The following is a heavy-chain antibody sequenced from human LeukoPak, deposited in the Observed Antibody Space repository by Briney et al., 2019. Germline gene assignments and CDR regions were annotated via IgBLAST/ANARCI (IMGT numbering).Heavy chain of an antibody. CDR1: GFTFDDYA. CDR3: ARDVDTSSHSSQLDP. J-gene: IGHJ5*02. D-gene: IGHD5-18*01. CDR2: ISWNSGSI. Sequence: GGSLRLSCAASGFTFDDYAMHWVRQAPGKGLEWVSGISWNSGSIGYADSVKGRFTISRDSSKNTVYLQMNSLRDEDTAVYYCARDVDTSSHSSQLDPWGQGTLVTVSS. V-gene: IGHV3-9*01.